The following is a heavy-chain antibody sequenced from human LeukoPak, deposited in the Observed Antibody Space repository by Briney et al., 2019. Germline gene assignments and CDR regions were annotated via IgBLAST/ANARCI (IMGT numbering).Heavy chain of an antibody. J-gene: IGHJ4*02. V-gene: IGHV3-21*01. CDR1: GFTFSSYS. Sequence: PGGSLRLSCAASGFTFSSYSMNWVRQAPGKGLEWVSSISSSSSYIYYADSVKGRFTTSRGNAKNSLSLQLNSLRVEDTAVYYCARGHYDVLAASYKWTPDYWGQGTLVTVSS. CDR2: ISSSSSYI. D-gene: IGHD3-9*01. CDR3: ARGHYDVLAASYKWTPDY.